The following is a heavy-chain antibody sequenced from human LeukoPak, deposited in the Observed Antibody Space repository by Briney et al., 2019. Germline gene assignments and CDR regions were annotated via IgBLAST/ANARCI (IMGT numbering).Heavy chain of an antibody. CDR2: ISAYNGNT. J-gene: IGHJ6*03. V-gene: IGHV1-18*01. D-gene: IGHD6-13*01. CDR1: GYTFTSYG. Sequence: GASVNVSCKASGYTFTSYGISWVRQAPGQGLEWMGWISAYNGNTNYAQKLQGRVTMTTDTSTSTAYMELRSLRSDDTAVYYCARSIVYIAAAGTIYYYMDVWGKGTTVTVSS. CDR3: ARSIVYIAAAGTIYYYMDV.